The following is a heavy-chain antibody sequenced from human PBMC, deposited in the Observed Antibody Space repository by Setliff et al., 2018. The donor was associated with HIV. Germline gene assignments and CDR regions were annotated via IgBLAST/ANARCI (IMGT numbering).Heavy chain of an antibody. J-gene: IGHJ4*02. CDR3: VKDMTGTPSYFFDY. V-gene: IGHV3-33*06. CDR1: GFTFRSYG. CDR2: IWYDGSNR. D-gene: IGHD1-7*01. Sequence: GGSLRLSCAASGFTFRSYGMHWVRQAPGKGLEWVAVIWYDGSNRYYADSVKGRVTIARDNPKNTLYLQMNSLRAEDTAVYYCVKDMTGTPSYFFDYWGQGALVTVSS.